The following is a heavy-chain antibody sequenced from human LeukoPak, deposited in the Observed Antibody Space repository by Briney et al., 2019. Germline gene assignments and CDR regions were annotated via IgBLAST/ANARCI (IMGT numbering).Heavy chain of an antibody. Sequence: PGGSLRLSCAASGFTFDDYGMSWVRQAPGKGLEWVSGNNWNGGSTGYADSVKGRFTISRDNAKNSLYLQMNSLRAEDTALYYCATQRREDVLLWFGESYYFDYWGQGTLVTVSS. CDR1: GFTFDDYG. CDR2: NNWNGGST. V-gene: IGHV3-20*04. J-gene: IGHJ4*02. CDR3: ATQRREDVLLWFGESYYFDY. D-gene: IGHD3-10*01.